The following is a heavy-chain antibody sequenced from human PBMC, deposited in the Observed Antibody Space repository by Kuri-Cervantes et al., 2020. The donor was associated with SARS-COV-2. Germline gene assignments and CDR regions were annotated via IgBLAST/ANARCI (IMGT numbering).Heavy chain of an antibody. Sequence: GESLKISCAASGFTFSSYWMHWVHQAPGKGLVWVSRINSDGSSTSYADSVKGRFTISRDNAKNTLYLQMNSLRAEDTAVYYCETLDGMDVWGQGTTVTVSS. J-gene: IGHJ6*02. CDR2: INSDGSST. CDR1: GFTFSSYW. CDR3: ETLDGMDV. V-gene: IGHV3-74*01.